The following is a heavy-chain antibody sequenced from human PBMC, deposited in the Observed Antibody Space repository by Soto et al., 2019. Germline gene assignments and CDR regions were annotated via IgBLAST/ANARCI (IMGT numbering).Heavy chain of an antibody. V-gene: IGHV4-59*01. D-gene: IGHD3-3*01. J-gene: IGHJ4*02. CDR2: IYYSGST. CDR1: GGSISSYY. CDR3: ARTYYDFWSGYYFFDY. Sequence: QVQLQESGPGLVKPSETLSLTCTVSGGSISSYYWSWVRQPPGKGLEWIGYIYYSGSTNYNPSLKSRVTISVETSKNQFSLKLSSVAAADTAVYYCARTYYDFWSGYYFFDYWGQGTLVTVSS.